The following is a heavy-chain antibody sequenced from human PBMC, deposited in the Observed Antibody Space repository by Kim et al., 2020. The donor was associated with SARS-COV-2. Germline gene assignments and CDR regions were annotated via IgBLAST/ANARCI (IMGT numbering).Heavy chain of an antibody. D-gene: IGHD6-19*01. Sequence: GGSLRLSCAASGFTFSSYSMNWVRQAPGKGLEWVSSISSSSSYIYYADSVKGRFTISRDNAKNSLYLQMNSLRAEDTAVYYCARDGSGSGWPRSDYYGMDVWGQGTTVTVSS. CDR1: GFTFSSYS. V-gene: IGHV3-21*01. CDR2: ISSSSSYI. J-gene: IGHJ6*02. CDR3: ARDGSGSGWPRSDYYGMDV.